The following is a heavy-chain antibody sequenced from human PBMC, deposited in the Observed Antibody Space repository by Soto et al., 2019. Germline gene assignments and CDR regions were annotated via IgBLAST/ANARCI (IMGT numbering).Heavy chain of an antibody. D-gene: IGHD3-9*01. J-gene: IGHJ6*02. CDR3: ARGLEYYDLLTGYWTLYGMDV. V-gene: IGHV3-11*06. CDR2: ISSSSSYT. CDR1: GVTFSDYY. Sequence: GGSLRLSCAASGVTFSDYYMSWIRQAPGKGLECVSYISSSSSYTNYADSVKGRFTISRDNAKNSLYLQMNSLRAEDTAVYYCARGLEYYDLLTGYWTLYGMDVWGQGTTVTVYS.